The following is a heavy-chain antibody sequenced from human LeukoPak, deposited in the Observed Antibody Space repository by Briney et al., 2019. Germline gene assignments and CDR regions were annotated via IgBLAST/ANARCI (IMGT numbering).Heavy chain of an antibody. CDR1: GYTFTGYY. J-gene: IGHJ4*02. CDR2: INPNSGGT. Sequence: ASVKVSCKASGYTFTGYYMHWVRQAPGQGLEWMGWINPNSGGTNYAQKFQGRVTMTRDTSISTAYMELSRLRSDDTAVYYCARDEYSGSYLYFDYWGQGTLVTVFS. V-gene: IGHV1-2*02. D-gene: IGHD1-26*01. CDR3: ARDEYSGSYLYFDY.